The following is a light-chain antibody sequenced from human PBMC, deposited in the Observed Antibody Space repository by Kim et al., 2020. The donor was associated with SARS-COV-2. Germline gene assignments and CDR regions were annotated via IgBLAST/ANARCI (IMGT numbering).Light chain of an antibody. CDR2: SNN. J-gene: IGLJ2*01. V-gene: IGLV1-44*01. Sequence: QSILTQPLSVSGTPGQRVTIPCSGSSSNIGTTTVNWYVQFPGAAPKLLIFSNNQRPSGIPDRFSASKSGASASLAISGLQSEDEADYYCAAWDVSLNGPVFGGGTKVTVL. CDR1: SSNIGTTT. CDR3: AAWDVSLNGPV.